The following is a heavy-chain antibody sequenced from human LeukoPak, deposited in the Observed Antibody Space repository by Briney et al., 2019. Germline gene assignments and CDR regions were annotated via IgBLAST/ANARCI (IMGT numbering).Heavy chain of an antibody. Sequence: SETLSLTCTVSGGSISSSSYYWGWVRQPPGKGLEWIGSIYYSGSTYYNPSLKSRVTISVDTSKNQFSLKLSSVTAADTAVYYCARETNDTVPYHFDYWGQGTLVTVSS. J-gene: IGHJ4*02. CDR3: ARETNDTVPYHFDY. CDR2: IYYSGST. CDR1: GGSISSSSYY. D-gene: IGHD5-18*01. V-gene: IGHV4-39*07.